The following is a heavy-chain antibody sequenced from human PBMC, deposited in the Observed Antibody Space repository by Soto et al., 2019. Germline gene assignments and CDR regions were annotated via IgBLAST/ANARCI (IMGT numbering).Heavy chain of an antibody. CDR1: GFTFDNYA. J-gene: IGHJ1*01. CDR3: ARDDTMGGTNPLYFQY. Sequence: GGSLRLSCAVSGFTFDNYAMAWVRQAPGKGLEWVSATDTSGGRTFYADSVRGRFTISRDNPKNTLFLQMDSLRVEDTAVYFCARDDTMGGTNPLYFQYWGQGTLVTVSS. CDR2: TDTSGGRT. D-gene: IGHD6-19*01. V-gene: IGHV3-23*01.